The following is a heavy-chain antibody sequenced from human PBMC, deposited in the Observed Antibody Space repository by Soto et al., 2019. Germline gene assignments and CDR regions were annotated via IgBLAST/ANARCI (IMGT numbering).Heavy chain of an antibody. CDR1: GFTFSSYS. V-gene: IGHV3-21*01. D-gene: IGHD6-19*01. Sequence: EVQLVASGGGLVKPGGSLRLSCAASGFTFSSYSMNWVRQAPGKGLEWVSSISSSSSHIYYADSVKGRFTISRDNAKNSLYLQMNSLRAEDTAVYYCARAQAVAGWVDYWGQGTLVTVSS. CDR3: ARAQAVAGWVDY. CDR2: ISSSSSHI. J-gene: IGHJ4*02.